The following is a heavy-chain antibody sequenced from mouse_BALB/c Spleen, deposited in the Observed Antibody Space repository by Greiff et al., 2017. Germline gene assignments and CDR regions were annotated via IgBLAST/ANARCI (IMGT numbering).Heavy chain of an antibody. CDR3: ARLGTVDY. V-gene: IGHV14-3*02. CDR1: GFNIKDTY. CDR2: IDPANGNT. D-gene: IGHD2-14*01. Sequence: VQLKESGAELVKPGASVKLSCTASGFNIKDTYMHWVKQRPEQGLEWIGRIDPANGNTKYDPKFQGKATITADTSSNTAYLQLSSLTSEDTAVYYCARLGTVDYWGQGTTLTVSS. J-gene: IGHJ2*01.